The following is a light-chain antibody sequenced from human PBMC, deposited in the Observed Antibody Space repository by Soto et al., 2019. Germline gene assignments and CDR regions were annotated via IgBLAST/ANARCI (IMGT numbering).Light chain of an antibody. CDR2: SAS. J-gene: IGKJ4*01. CDR3: QQSHSKPLT. Sequence: DLQMTQSPSSLSASVGDRVTIXXRASQSISQYVNWYQHKPGKAPTVXIHSASSLQRGGPSRFSGSGSGTDLFLTISSLQPEDFAVYYCQQSHSKPLTFGGGTKVDIK. CDR1: QSISQY. V-gene: IGKV1-39*01.